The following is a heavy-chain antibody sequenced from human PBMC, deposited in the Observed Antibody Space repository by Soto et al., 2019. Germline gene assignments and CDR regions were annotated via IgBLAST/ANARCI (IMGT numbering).Heavy chain of an antibody. CDR3: AREPYYYDSSGYYTNYYYFDY. J-gene: IGHJ4*02. CDR1: GFTFSAYW. V-gene: IGHV3-74*01. Sequence: PGGSLRLSCAASGFTFSAYWMHWVRRAPGKGLVWVSRINSDGDSTSYADSVKGRFTISRDNSRNTLYLQMNSLRAEDTAVYYCAREPYYYDSSGYYTNYYYFDYWGQGTQVTVSS. D-gene: IGHD3-22*01. CDR2: INSDGDST.